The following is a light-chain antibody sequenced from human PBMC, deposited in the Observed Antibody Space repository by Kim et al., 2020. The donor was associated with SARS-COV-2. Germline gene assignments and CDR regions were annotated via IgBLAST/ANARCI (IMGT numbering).Light chain of an antibody. CDR1: QSVSSY. CDR3: QQRGNWPLT. CDR2: DAS. Sequence: SQGESAPRSCRPSQSVSSYLAWYQQKPGQAPRLLIYDASNRATGIPARFSGSGSGTDFTLTIGSLEPEDFAVYYCQQRGNWPLTFGGGTKVDIK. J-gene: IGKJ4*01. V-gene: IGKV3-11*01.